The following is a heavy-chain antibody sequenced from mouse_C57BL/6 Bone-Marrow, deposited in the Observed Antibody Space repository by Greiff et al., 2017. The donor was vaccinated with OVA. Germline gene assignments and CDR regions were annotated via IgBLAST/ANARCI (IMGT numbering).Heavy chain of an antibody. V-gene: IGHV3-8*01. Sequence: EVKLMESGPGLAKPSQTLSLTCSVTGYSITSDYWNWIRKFPGNKLEYMGYISYSGSTYYNPSLKSRISITRDTSKNQYYLQLNSVTTEDTATYYCARKRVNYYGSSLYWYFDVWGTGTTVTVSS. CDR1: GYSITSDY. CDR2: ISYSGST. J-gene: IGHJ1*03. CDR3: ARKRVNYYGSSLYWYFDV. D-gene: IGHD1-1*01.